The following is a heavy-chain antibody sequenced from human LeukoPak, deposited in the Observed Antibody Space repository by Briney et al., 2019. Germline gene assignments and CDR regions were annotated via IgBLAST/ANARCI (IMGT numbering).Heavy chain of an antibody. J-gene: IGHJ4*02. Sequence: PGGSLRLSCAASGLTFSSYWMTWVRQAPGKGLEWVANINQDGSDKYYLDSVKGRFTISRDNAKNSLYLQLNSLRAEDTAVYYCARVRFGSGSSVYFDLWGQGTLVTVSS. V-gene: IGHV3-7*01. CDR2: INQDGSDK. CDR3: ARVRFGSGSSVYFDL. D-gene: IGHD3-10*01. CDR1: GLTFSSYW.